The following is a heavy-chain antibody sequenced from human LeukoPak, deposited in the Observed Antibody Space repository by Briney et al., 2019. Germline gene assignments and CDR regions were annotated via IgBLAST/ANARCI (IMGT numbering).Heavy chain of an antibody. CDR2: ISWVGGST. Sequence: GGSLRLSCAASGFTFDDYTMHWVRQAPGKGLEWVSLISWVGGSTYYADSVKGRFTISRDNSKNSLYLQMNSLRTEDTALYYCAKEGGSGLGATTPYYYYYYMDVWGKGTTVTVSS. CDR1: GFTFDDYT. D-gene: IGHD5-12*01. V-gene: IGHV3-43*01. CDR3: AKEGGSGLGATTPYYYYYYMDV. J-gene: IGHJ6*03.